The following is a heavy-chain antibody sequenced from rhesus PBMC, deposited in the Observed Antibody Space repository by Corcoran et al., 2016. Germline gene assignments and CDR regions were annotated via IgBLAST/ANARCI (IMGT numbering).Heavy chain of an antibody. D-gene: IGHD3-28*01. Sequence: EVQLVESGGGVVQPGGSLRLSCAASGFTFSSYGMHWVRQAPGKGLEWVAVISYDGSKQYYADSVKDRFTLSSDNSKNMLYLQMNNLTLEDTAVYYCARDYDSGFDYWGQGVLVTVSS. CDR1: GFTFSSYG. V-gene: IGHV3-54*02. J-gene: IGHJ4*01. CDR3: ARDYDSGFDY. CDR2: ISYDGSKQ.